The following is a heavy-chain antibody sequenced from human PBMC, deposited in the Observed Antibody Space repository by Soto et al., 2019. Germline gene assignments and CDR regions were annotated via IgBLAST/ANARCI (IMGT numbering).Heavy chain of an antibody. CDR2: ISAYNGNT. CDR1: GYTFTSYG. J-gene: IGHJ4*02. Sequence: QVQLVQSGAEVKKPGASVKVSCKASGYTFTSYGISWVRQAPGQGLEWMGWISAYNGNTNYAQKFQGGVTMTTDTSTTTAYMELRSLKSDDTAVYYCARRGMVAPFGYFDSWGQGTLVTVSS. CDR3: ARRGMVAPFGYFDS. D-gene: IGHD2-15*01. V-gene: IGHV1-18*01.